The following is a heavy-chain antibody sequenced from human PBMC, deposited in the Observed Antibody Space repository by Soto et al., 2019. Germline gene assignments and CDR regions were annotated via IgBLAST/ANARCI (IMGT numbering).Heavy chain of an antibody. J-gene: IGHJ6*02. V-gene: IGHV4-39*01. D-gene: IGHD5-12*01. CDR2: IYYSGST. CDR3: ARLVGYSGYDRPHYGMDV. CDR1: GGSISSSSYY. Sequence: PSETLSLTCTVSGGSISSSSYYWGWIRQPPGKGLEWIGSIYYSGSTYYNPSLKSRVTISVDTSKNQFSLKLSSVTAADTAVYYCARLVGYSGYDRPHYGMDVWGQGTTVT.